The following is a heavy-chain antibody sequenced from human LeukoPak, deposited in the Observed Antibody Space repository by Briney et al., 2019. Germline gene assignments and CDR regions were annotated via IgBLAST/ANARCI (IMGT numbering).Heavy chain of an antibody. CDR3: ARDGSSSRYNYHYYYMDV. Sequence: GGSLRLSCAASGFTFSSSAMHWVRQGPGKGLEWVAVISNDGSNKYYVDSVKGRFIISRDNSKNTLYLQMNSLRREDTSLYYCARDGSSSRYNYHYYYMDVWGKGTTVTVSS. D-gene: IGHD6-13*01. CDR1: GFTFSSSA. CDR2: ISNDGSNK. V-gene: IGHV3-30*04. J-gene: IGHJ6*03.